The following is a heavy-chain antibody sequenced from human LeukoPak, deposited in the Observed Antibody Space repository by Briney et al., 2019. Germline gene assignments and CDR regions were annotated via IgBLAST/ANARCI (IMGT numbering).Heavy chain of an antibody. D-gene: IGHD3-22*01. Sequence: GASVTVACKAYGYTFTSYYMHWVRQAAGQGREWMGIINPIGGSTSYAQKFQGRVTMTRDTSTSTVYMELSSLRSEDTAVYYCARAGYDSSGYYSYWGQGTLVTVSS. CDR2: INPIGGST. J-gene: IGHJ4*02. V-gene: IGHV1-46*01. CDR1: GYTFTSYY. CDR3: ARAGYDSSGYYSY.